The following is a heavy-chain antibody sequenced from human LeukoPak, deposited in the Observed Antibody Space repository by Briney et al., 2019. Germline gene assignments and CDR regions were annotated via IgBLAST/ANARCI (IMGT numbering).Heavy chain of an antibody. V-gene: IGHV4-61*05. CDR1: GGSISSSNYY. CDR3: ARSVEGYCRGGNCYYYSYYMDV. D-gene: IGHD2-15*01. CDR2: IYYSGST. Sequence: PSETLSLTCTVSGGSISSSNYYWGCIRQPPGKGLEWIGYIYYSGSTNYNPSLKSRVTISVDTSKNQFSLKLSSVTAADTAVYYCARSVEGYCRGGNCYYYSYYMDVWGKGTPVTVSS. J-gene: IGHJ6*03.